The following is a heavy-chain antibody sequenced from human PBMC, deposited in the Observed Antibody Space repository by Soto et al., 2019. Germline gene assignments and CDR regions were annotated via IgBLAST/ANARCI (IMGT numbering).Heavy chain of an antibody. V-gene: IGHV3-23*01. J-gene: IGHJ4*02. CDR2: ISGSGGST. D-gene: IGHD5-18*01. CDR3: AKDGYSYGYYFDY. Sequence: PGGSLRLSCAASGFTFSSYAMSWVRQAPGKGLEWVSAISGSGGSTYYADSVEGRFTISRDNSKNTLYLQMNSLRAEDTAVYYCAKDGYSYGYYFDYWGQGTLVTVSS. CDR1: GFTFSSYA.